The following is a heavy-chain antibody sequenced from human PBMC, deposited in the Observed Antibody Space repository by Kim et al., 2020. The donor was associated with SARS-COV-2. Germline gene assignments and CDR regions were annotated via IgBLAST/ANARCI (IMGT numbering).Heavy chain of an antibody. CDR2: IKQDGSEK. CDR3: ARVISYYDFWSGYYGVGVGMDV. V-gene: IGHV3-7*03. D-gene: IGHD3-3*01. CDR1: GFTFSSYW. J-gene: IGHJ6*02. Sequence: GGSLRLSCAASGFTFSSYWMSWVRQAPGKGLEWVANIKQDGSEKYYVDSVKGRFTISRDNAKNSLYLQMNSLRAEDTAVYYCARVISYYDFWSGYYGVGVGMDVWGQGTTVTVSS.